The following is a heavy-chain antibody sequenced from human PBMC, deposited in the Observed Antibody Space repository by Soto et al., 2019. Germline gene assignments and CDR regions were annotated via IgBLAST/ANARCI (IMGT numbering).Heavy chain of an antibody. CDR2: IIPIFGTA. J-gene: IGHJ4*02. Sequence: QVQLVQSGAEVKTPGSSVKVSCKASGGTFSSYAISWVRQAPGQGLVGMGGIIPIFGTANYAQKFQGRVTITADESTSTAYMELSSLRSEDTAVYYCAGAAINYDILTEPFDYWGQGTLVTVSS. CDR3: AGAAINYDILTEPFDY. D-gene: IGHD3-9*01. CDR1: GGTFSSYA. V-gene: IGHV1-69*01.